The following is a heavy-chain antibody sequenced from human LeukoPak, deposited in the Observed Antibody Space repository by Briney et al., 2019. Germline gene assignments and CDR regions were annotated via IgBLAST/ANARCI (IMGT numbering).Heavy chain of an antibody. V-gene: IGHV4-38-2*02. CDR1: GYSISSGYY. Sequence: SETLSLTCTVSGYSISSGYYWGWIRQPPGQGLEWIGSIYHSGSTYYNPSLKSRVTISVDTSKNQFSLKLSSVTAADTAVYYCARAGTMIVVVNAFDIWGQGTMVTVSS. CDR3: ARAGTMIVVVNAFDI. J-gene: IGHJ3*02. CDR2: IYHSGST. D-gene: IGHD3-22*01.